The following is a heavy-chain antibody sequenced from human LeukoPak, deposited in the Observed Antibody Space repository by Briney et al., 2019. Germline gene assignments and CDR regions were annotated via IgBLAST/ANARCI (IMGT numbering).Heavy chain of an antibody. Sequence: PGGSLRLSCSASGFTFSSYAMHWVRQPPGKGLEWVGEIYHSGSTNYNPSLKSRVTISVDKSKNQFSLKLSSVTAADTAVYYCASRLYDSARNFDYWGQGTLVTVSS. CDR3: ASRLYDSARNFDY. V-gene: IGHV4-4*02. CDR1: GFTFSSYA. CDR2: IYHSGST. D-gene: IGHD3-22*01. J-gene: IGHJ4*02.